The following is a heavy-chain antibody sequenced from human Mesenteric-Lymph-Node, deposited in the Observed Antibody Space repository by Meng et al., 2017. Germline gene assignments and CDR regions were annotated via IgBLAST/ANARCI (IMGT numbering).Heavy chain of an antibody. J-gene: IGHJ6*02. Sequence: GGSLRLSCAASGFTFDDYTMHWVRQAPGKGLEWVSLISWDGGSTYYADSVKGRFTISRDNSKNSLYLQMNSLRTEDTALYYCAKDSIAVQSGYYYGMDVWGQGTTVTVSS. CDR2: ISWDGGST. V-gene: IGHV3-43*01. CDR3: AKDSIAVQSGYYYGMDV. CDR1: GFTFDDYT. D-gene: IGHD6-19*01.